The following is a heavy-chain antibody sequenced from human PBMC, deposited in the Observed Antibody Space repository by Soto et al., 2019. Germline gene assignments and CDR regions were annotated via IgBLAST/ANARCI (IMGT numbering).Heavy chain of an antibody. CDR1: GGSINSYNYY. V-gene: IGHV4-39*01. J-gene: IGHJ4*02. CDR2: IYYSGST. D-gene: IGHD3-16*02. Sequence: QLQLQESGPGLVKPSETLCLTCTVSGGSINSYNYYWGWLRQPQGRGREWIGNIYYSGSTYYNPSLNGRAAISVNTAKNQFALKLSSVTATDTAVYYCARRDSPPHYRYWGQGTLVTVSS. CDR3: ARRDSPPHYRY.